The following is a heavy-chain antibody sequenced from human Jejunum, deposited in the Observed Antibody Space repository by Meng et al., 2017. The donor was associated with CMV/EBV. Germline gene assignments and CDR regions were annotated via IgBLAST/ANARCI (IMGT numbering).Heavy chain of an antibody. Sequence: QGQLVQAGAEVKKPGASVNGSCKASSYTFTSYGISWVRQAPGQGLEWMGWISAYNGNTNYAQTLQGRVTMTTDTSTSTAYMELRSLRSDDTAVYYCARVEVGITSGDYWGQGTLVTVSS. D-gene: IGHD1-26*01. CDR2: ISAYNGNT. CDR3: ARVEVGITSGDY. J-gene: IGHJ4*02. V-gene: IGHV1-18*01. CDR1: SYTFTSYG.